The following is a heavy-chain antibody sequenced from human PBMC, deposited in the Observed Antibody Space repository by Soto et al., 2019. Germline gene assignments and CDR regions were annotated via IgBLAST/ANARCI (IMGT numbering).Heavy chain of an antibody. D-gene: IGHD3-22*01. V-gene: IGHV4-59*08. CDR3: ARGFYDRGGYSNPFEN. CDR2: AHYRGST. J-gene: IGHJ4*02. CDR1: GVSITSHY. Sequence: SETLSLTCTVSGVSITSHYWSWIRQSPGKGLEWIAYAHYRGSTNYNPSLKSRVTVSIDTSKSQVSLRLSSVTAADTAIYYCARGFYDRGGYSNPFENWGQGCLVT.